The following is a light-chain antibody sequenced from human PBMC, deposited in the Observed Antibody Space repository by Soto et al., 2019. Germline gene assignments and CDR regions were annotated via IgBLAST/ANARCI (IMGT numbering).Light chain of an antibody. CDR3: QQYDSLPPFT. V-gene: IGKV1-33*01. CDR1: QDIGNH. J-gene: IGKJ3*01. CDR2: DAS. Sequence: DIQMTQSPSSLSASVGDRVTITCQASQDIGNHLNWYQQKPGKAPRFLIYDASNLETGVPSRFSGSGSGTYFTLTISSLLPEDIATYYCQQYDSLPPFTFGPGTKVDIK.